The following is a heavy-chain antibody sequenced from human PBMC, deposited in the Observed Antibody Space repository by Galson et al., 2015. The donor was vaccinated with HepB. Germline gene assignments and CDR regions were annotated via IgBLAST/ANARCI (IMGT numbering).Heavy chain of an antibody. CDR3: ARDKRRYSSSWFGLYNWFDP. J-gene: IGHJ5*02. CDR1: GFTFSSYS. V-gene: IGHV3-48*01. D-gene: IGHD6-13*01. Sequence: SLRLSCAASGFTFSSYSMNWVRQAPGKGLEWVSYISSSSSTIYYADSVKGRFTISRDNAKNSLYLQMNSLRAEDTAVYYCARDKRRYSSSWFGLYNWFDPWGQGTLVTVSS. CDR2: ISSSSSTI.